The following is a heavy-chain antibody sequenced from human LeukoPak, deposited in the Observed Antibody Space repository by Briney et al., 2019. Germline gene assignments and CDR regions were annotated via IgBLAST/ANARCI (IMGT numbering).Heavy chain of an antibody. CDR2: IIPIFGTA. V-gene: IGHV1-69*13. Sequence: GASVKVSCKASGGTFSSYAISWARQAPGQGLEWMGGIIPIFGTANYAQKFQGRVTITADESTSTAYMELSSLRSEDTAVYYCARDGGDDYGDPQYYFDYWGQGTLVTVSS. CDR3: ARDGGDDYGDPQYYFDY. D-gene: IGHD4-17*01. CDR1: GGTFSSYA. J-gene: IGHJ4*02.